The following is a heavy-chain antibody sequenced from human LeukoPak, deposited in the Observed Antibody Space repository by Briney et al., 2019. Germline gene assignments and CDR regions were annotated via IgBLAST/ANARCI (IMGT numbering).Heavy chain of an antibody. J-gene: IGHJ4*02. V-gene: IGHV3-23*01. D-gene: IGHD4-23*01. CDR3: TKAAIGTLITPGRLDN. Sequence: GGSLRLSCAASGFTFYNYALNWVRQAPGKGLEWVSGISGSGGSTNYADSVKGRFTIARDNSRSTLCLQMNTLAGEDTAVYYCTKAAIGTLITPGRLDNWGQGTLVTVSS. CDR2: ISGSGGST. CDR1: GFTFYNYA.